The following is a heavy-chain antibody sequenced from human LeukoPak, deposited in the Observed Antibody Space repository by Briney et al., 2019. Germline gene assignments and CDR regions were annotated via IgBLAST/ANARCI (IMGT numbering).Heavy chain of an antibody. CDR3: ARARDSSWDY. CDR1: GFIFGDYA. D-gene: IGHD6-13*01. CDR2: IKDDGSEK. Sequence: SGGSLRLSCTASGFIFGDYAVSWFRQAPGKGLEWVANIKDDGSEKYYVDSVKGRFTISRDDAKNSLYLQMNSLRAEDTAVYYCARARDSSWDYWGQGTLVTVSS. J-gene: IGHJ4*02. V-gene: IGHV3-7*03.